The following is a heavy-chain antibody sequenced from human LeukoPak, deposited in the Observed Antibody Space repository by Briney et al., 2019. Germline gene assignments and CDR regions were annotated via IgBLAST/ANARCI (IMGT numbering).Heavy chain of an antibody. V-gene: IGHV3-21*01. CDR2: ISSSGSYI. Sequence: GGPLRLSCAASGFTFSSYGMNWVRQAPGKGLEWVSSISSSGSYIYYADSLRGRFTISRDNAKNSLSLQMNSLRAEDTAVYYCARDRIHSGYDSSFDYWGQGTLVTVSS. CDR3: ARDRIHSGYDSSFDY. D-gene: IGHD5-12*01. CDR1: GFTFSSYG. J-gene: IGHJ4*02.